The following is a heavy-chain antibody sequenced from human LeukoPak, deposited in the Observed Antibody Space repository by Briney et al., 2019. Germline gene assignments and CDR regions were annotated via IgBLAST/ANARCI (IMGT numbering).Heavy chain of an antibody. CDR2: INPSGGST. CDR3: ARGLLWFGELLGGAFDI. CDR1: GYTFTSYY. D-gene: IGHD3-10*01. J-gene: IGHJ3*02. Sequence: ASVKVSCKASGYTFTSYYMHWVRQAPGQGLEWMGIINPSGGSTSYAQKFQGRVTMTRDTSTSTVYMELSSLRSEDTAVYYCARGLLWFGELLGGAFDIWGQGTMVTVSS. V-gene: IGHV1-46*01.